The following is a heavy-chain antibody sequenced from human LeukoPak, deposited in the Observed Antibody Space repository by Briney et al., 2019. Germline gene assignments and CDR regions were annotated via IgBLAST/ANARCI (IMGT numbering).Heavy chain of an antibody. Sequence: SVKVSCKASGGTFSSYAISWVRQAPGQGLEWMGGIVPIFGTANYAQKFQGRVTITADESTSTAYMELSSLRSEDTAVYYCARDSVQWLARFDPWGQGTLVTVSS. V-gene: IGHV1-69*01. CDR3: ARDSVQWLARFDP. CDR2: IVPIFGTA. J-gene: IGHJ5*02. D-gene: IGHD6-19*01. CDR1: GGTFSSYA.